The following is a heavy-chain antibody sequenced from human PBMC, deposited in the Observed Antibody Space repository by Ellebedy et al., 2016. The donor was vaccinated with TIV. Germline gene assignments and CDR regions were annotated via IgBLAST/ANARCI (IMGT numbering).Heavy chain of an antibody. CDR1: GYTFTSYD. CDR2: MNPNSGNT. J-gene: IGHJ6*03. V-gene: IGHV1-8*01. Sequence: ASVKVSXXASGYTFTSYDINWVRQATGQGLEWMGWMNPNSGNTGYAQKFQGRVTMTRNTSISTAYMELSSLRSEDTAVYYCARVGVLYYYYYYMDVWGKGTTVTVSS. CDR3: ARVGVLYYYYYYMDV. D-gene: IGHD2-8*01.